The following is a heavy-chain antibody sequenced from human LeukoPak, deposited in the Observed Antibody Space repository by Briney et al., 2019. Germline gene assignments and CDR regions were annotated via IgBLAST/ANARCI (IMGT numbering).Heavy chain of an antibody. CDR1: GYSFTSYW. J-gene: IGHJ4*02. CDR3: ARPRGYSGYDLSL. V-gene: IGHV5-51*01. CDR2: IYPGDSDT. Sequence: GESLKISCKGSGYSFTSYWIGWVRQMPGKGLVWLGFIYPGDSDTSYSPSFQGQVTISADKSISTAYLQWSSLKASDTAMYYCARPRGYSGYDLSLWGQGTLVTVSS. D-gene: IGHD5-12*01.